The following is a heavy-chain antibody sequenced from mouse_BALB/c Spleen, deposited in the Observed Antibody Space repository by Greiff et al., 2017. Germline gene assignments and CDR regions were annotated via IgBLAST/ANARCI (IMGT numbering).Heavy chain of an antibody. V-gene: IGHV3-2*02. CDR2: ISYSGST. CDR3: ARSNWGFDV. J-gene: IGHJ1*01. Sequence: DVQLQESGPGLVKPSQSLSLTCTVTGYSITSDYAWNWIRQFPGNKLEWMGYISYSGSTSYNPSLKSRISITRDTSKNQFFLQLNSVTTEDTATYYCARSNWGFDVWGAGTTVTVSS. CDR1: GYSITSDYA.